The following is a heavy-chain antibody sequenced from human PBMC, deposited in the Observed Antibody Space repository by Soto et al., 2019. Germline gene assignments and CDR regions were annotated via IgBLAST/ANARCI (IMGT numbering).Heavy chain of an antibody. Sequence: SETLSLTCTVSGGSISSSSYYWGWIRQPPGKGLEWIGSIYYSGSTYYNPSLKSRVTISVDTSKNQFSLKLSSVTAADTAVYYCAPQFFGGGAFDIWGQGTMVTVSS. CDR1: GGSISSSSYY. J-gene: IGHJ3*02. CDR3: APQFFGGGAFDI. D-gene: IGHD3-10*01. V-gene: IGHV4-39*01. CDR2: IYYSGST.